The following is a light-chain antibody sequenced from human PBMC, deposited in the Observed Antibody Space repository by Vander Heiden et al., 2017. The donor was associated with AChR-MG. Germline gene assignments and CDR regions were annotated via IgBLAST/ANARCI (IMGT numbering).Light chain of an antibody. V-gene: IGKV3-20*01. CDR1: QSVDTRY. Sequence: EIVLTQSPGTLSLSPGERATLSCRASQSVDTRYLAWYQQKPGQAPRLLIYGASSRATGIADRFSGTGSGTDFTLTISRLEPKDFAVYYCQRYYWSPPLFTF. J-gene: IGKJ3*01. CDR2: GAS. CDR3: QRYYWSPPLFT.